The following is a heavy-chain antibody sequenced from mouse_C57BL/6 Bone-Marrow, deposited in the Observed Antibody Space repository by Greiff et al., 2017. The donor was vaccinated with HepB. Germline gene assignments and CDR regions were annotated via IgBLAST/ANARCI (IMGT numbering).Heavy chain of an antibody. CDR2: ISSGGDYI. Sequence: EVQGVESGGGLVKPGGSLKLSCAASGFTFSSYAMSWVRQTPEKRLEWVAYISSGGDYIYYADTVKGRFTISRDNARNTLYLQMSSLKSEDTAMYYCTRAHSNFAWFAYWGQGTLVTVSA. CDR1: GFTFSSYA. D-gene: IGHD2-5*01. J-gene: IGHJ3*01. V-gene: IGHV5-9-1*02. CDR3: TRAHSNFAWFAY.